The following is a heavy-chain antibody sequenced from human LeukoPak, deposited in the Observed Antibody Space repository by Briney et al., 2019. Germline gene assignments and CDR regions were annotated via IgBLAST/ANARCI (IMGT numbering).Heavy chain of an antibody. CDR3: ARGDDFWSGYLNAFDI. D-gene: IGHD3-3*01. Sequence: PSETLSLTCSVSGGSISTNDYYWSWIRQPPGKGLEWIGYIYYSGSTNYNPSLKSRVTISVDTSKNQFSLKLSSVTAADTAVYYCARGDDFWSGYLNAFDIWGQGTMVTVSS. CDR1: GGSISTNDYY. V-gene: IGHV4-61*08. CDR2: IYYSGST. J-gene: IGHJ3*02.